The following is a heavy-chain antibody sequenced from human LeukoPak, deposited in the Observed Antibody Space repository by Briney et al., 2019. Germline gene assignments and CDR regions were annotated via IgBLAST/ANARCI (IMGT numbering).Heavy chain of an antibody. D-gene: IGHD3-10*01. CDR1: GYTFDTYG. CDR3: ARIQSAGTSDAFDI. Sequence: ASVKVSCKASGYTFDTYGISWVRQAPGQGLEWMGWTSGYNGHTEYAQKFHDRVTLTTDTSTSTAYMEMRSLRSDDTAVYYCARIQSAGTSDAFDIWGQGTMLTVS. CDR2: TSGYNGHT. J-gene: IGHJ3*02. V-gene: IGHV1-18*01.